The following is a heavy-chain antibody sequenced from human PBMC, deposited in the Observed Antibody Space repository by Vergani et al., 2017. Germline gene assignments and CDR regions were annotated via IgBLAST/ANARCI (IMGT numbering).Heavy chain of an antibody. J-gene: IGHJ4*02. V-gene: IGHV3-21*01. D-gene: IGHD4-17*01. Sequence: EVQLVESGGGLVKPGGSLRLSCAASGFTFSSYSMNWVRQAPGKGLEWVSSISSSSSYIYYADSVKGRFTISRDNAKNSLYLHMNSLRAEATAGYYCAIDDTVTPHWGQGTLVTVSS. CDR2: ISSSSSYI. CDR1: GFTFSSYS. CDR3: AIDDTVTPH.